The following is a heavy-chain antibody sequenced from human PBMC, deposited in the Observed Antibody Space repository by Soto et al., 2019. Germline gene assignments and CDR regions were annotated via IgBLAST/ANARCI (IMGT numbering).Heavy chain of an antibody. Sequence: EVQLVESGGGLVKPGGSLRLSCEASGFTFSSYSMIWVRQAPGKGLEWVSSISTTSSYIYYADSVKGRFTISRDNAKNSLYLLMNSLRAEDTAVYCCAREGSLYNDYISNCADYWGQGTLVTVSS. CDR1: GFTFSSYS. J-gene: IGHJ4*02. CDR2: ISTTSSYI. D-gene: IGHD4-4*01. V-gene: IGHV3-21*01. CDR3: AREGSLYNDYISNCADY.